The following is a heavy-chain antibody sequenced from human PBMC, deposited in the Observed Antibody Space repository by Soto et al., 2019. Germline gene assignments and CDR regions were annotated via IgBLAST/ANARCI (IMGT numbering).Heavy chain of an antibody. CDR1: GFTFSSYS. CDR3: MRAGGGY. CDR2: ISGDERDI. V-gene: IGHV3-74*01. J-gene: IGHJ4*02. Sequence: PGVSLRLSCAASGFTFSSYSMHWVRQAPGKGLVWVSRISGDERDITYADSVRGRFTISRDSAKNTLDLQMNSLRAEDTAVYFWMRAGGGYLGQGT. D-gene: IGHD2-15*01.